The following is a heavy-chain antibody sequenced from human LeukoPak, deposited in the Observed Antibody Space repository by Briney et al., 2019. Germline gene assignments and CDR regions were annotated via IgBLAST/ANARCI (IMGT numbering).Heavy chain of an antibody. Sequence: GGSLTPSCAASGFTFSSYAMSWVRQAPGKGLEWVSAISGSGGSTYYADSVKGRFTISRDNSKNTLYLQMNSLRAEDTAVYYCANGYGHGDRYWGQRTLGTGSS. V-gene: IGHV3-23*01. CDR1: GFTFSSYA. CDR3: ANGYGHGDRY. D-gene: IGHD4-17*01. J-gene: IGHJ4*01. CDR2: ISGSGGST.